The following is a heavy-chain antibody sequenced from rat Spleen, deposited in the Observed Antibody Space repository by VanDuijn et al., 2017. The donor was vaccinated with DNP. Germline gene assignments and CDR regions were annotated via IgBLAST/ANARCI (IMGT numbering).Heavy chain of an antibody. CDR2: ISYDGSST. CDR3: ATALADY. V-gene: IGHV5-17*01. J-gene: IGHJ2*01. CDR1: GFIFSDYA. D-gene: IGHD3-1*01. Sequence: EVQLVESGGGLVQPGKSLKLSCAASGFIFSDYAMAWVRQVPKKGLEWVATISYDGSSTYYRDSVRGRFTISRDNTKSTLYLQMDSLRSEDTATYYCATALADYWGQGVMVTVSS.